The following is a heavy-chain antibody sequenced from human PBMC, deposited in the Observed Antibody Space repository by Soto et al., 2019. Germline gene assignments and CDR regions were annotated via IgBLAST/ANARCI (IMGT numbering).Heavy chain of an antibody. CDR2: IYYSGST. J-gene: IGHJ4*02. Sequence: SETLSLTCTVPGGSISSGGYYWSWIRQHPGKGLEWIGYIYYSGSTYYNPSLKSRVTISVDTSKNQFSLKLSSVTAADTAVYYCARVFYPRPYFDYWGQGTLVTVSS. D-gene: IGHD3-16*02. CDR3: ARVFYPRPYFDY. V-gene: IGHV4-31*03. CDR1: GGSISSGGYY.